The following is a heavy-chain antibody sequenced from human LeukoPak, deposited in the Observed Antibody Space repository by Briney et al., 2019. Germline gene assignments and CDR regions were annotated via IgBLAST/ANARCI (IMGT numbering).Heavy chain of an antibody. CDR3: ARQGFDSGFDY. V-gene: IGHV3-66*04. CDR1: GFSFSRYY. Sequence: GGSLRLSCTASGFSFSRYYMSWFRQAPGKGLEWISALFSGGDTYYADSVKDRFGVSRDSSSETLFLQMNSLRVDDTAVYYCARQGFDSGFDYWGHGTTVTVSS. J-gene: IGHJ4*01. CDR2: LFSGGDT. D-gene: IGHD2-21*01.